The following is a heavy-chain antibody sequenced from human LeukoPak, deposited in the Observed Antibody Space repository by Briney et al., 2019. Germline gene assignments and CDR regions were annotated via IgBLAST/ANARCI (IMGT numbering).Heavy chain of an antibody. Sequence: PSETLSLTCSFSGDSICTYYWSWIRQSPGKGLEWIGHIYSSGNTDYNSSLKSRVTISVDTSKSQFSLRLSSVTATDTAVYYCARLRWQLVGPYFDYWGQGILVTVSS. J-gene: IGHJ4*02. CDR3: ARLRWQLVGPYFDY. D-gene: IGHD1-26*01. CDR1: GDSICTYY. V-gene: IGHV4-59*01. CDR2: IYSSGNT.